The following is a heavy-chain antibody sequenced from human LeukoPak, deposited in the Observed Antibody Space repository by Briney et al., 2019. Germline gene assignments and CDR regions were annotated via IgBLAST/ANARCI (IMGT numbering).Heavy chain of an antibody. CDR3: ARASPIRAEYFQH. Sequence: ASVTVSCTASGYTFTSYGISWVRQAPGQGLEWMGWISAYSGNTNYAQKLQGRVTMTTDTSTSTAYMELRSLRSDDTAVYYCARASPIRAEYFQHWGQGTLVTVSS. CDR2: ISAYSGNT. V-gene: IGHV1-18*01. CDR1: GYTFTSYG. J-gene: IGHJ1*01.